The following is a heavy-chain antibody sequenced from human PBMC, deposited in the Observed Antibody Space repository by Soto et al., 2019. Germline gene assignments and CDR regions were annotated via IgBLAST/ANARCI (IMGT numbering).Heavy chain of an antibody. V-gene: IGHV5-51*01. CDR3: ARQSSKLYYYYYGMDV. J-gene: IGHJ6*02. Sequence: GESLKISCRGSGYSFTSYWIGWVRQMPGKGLEWMGIIYPGDSDTRYSPSFQGQVTISADKSISTAYLQWSSLKASDTAMYYCARQSSKLYYYYYGMDVWGQGTTVTVSS. CDR2: IYPGDSDT. CDR1: GYSFTSYW.